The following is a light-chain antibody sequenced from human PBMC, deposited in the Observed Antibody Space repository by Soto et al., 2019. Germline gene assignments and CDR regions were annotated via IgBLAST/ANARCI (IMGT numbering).Light chain of an antibody. Sequence: DIQMTQSPSSLSASVGARVTITCRASQGISTYLAWYQQIPGKVPKLLISAASTLQSGVPSRFSGSGSGTDFTLTISSLQPEDVATYYCQKYTNVPAFGGGTKVEIK. J-gene: IGKJ4*01. CDR3: QKYTNVPA. CDR1: QGISTY. V-gene: IGKV1-27*01. CDR2: AAS.